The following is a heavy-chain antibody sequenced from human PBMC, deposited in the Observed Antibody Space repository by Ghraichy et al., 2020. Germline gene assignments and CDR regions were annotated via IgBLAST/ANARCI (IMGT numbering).Heavy chain of an antibody. V-gene: IGHV3-23*01. Sequence: GESLNISCAASGFTFSSYAMSWVRQAPGKGLEWVSAISGSGGSTYYADSVKGRFTISRDNSKNTLYLQMNSLRAEDTAVYYCAKQFNLNYYDSSGTDYWGQGTLVTVSS. J-gene: IGHJ4*02. CDR3: AKQFNLNYYDSSGTDY. CDR2: ISGSGGST. D-gene: IGHD3-22*01. CDR1: GFTFSSYA.